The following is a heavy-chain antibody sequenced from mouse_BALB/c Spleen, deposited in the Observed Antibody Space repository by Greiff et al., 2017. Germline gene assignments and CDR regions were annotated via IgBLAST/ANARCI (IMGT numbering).Heavy chain of an antibody. CDR2: ISSGGST. Sequence: EVKLVESGGGLVKPGGSLKLSCAASGFTFSSYAMSWVRQTPEKRLEWVASISSGGSTYYPDSVKGRFTISRDNARNILYLQMSSLRSEDTAMYYCARTPLYHYYAMDYWGQGTSVTVSS. J-gene: IGHJ4*01. CDR3: ARTPLYHYYAMDY. CDR1: GFTFSSYA. V-gene: IGHV5-6-5*01.